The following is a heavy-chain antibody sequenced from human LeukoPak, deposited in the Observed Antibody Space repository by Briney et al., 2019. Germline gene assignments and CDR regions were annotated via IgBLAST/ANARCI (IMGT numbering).Heavy chain of an antibody. D-gene: IGHD3-16*01. J-gene: IGHJ4*02. CDR2: IIPIFGTA. V-gene: IGHV1-69*05. Sequence: SVKVSRKASGGTFSSYAISWVRQAPGQGLEWMGRIIPIFGTANYAQKFQGRVTITTDESTSTAYMELSSLRSEDTAVYYCATQPPITFGESYYDYWGQGTQVTVSS. CDR3: ATQPPITFGESYYDY. CDR1: GGTFSSYA.